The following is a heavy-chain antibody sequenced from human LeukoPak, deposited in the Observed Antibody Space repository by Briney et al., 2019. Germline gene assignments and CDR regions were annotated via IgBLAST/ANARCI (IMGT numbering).Heavy chain of an antibody. V-gene: IGHV3-30-3*01. CDR2: ISYDGSNK. Sequence: PGGSLRLSCAASGFTFSSYAMHWVRQAPGKGLEWVAVISYDGSNKYYADSVKGRFTISRDNSKNTLYLQMNSLRAEDTAVYFCAKDRYGSFDPWGQGTLVTVSS. CDR1: GFTFSSYA. D-gene: IGHD3-10*01. J-gene: IGHJ5*02. CDR3: AKDRYGSFDP.